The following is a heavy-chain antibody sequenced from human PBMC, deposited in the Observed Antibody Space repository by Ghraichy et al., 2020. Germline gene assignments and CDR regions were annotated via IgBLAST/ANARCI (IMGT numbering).Heavy chain of an antibody. J-gene: IGHJ6*03. CDR3: ARTAPPGTGEPAYYYYYYYMDV. CDR1: GFSLSTSGMC. CDR2: IDWDDDK. D-gene: IGHD7-27*01. V-gene: IGHV2-70*11. Sequence: QTLSLTCTFSGFSLSTSGMCVSWIRQPPGKALEWLARIDWDDDKYYSTSLKTRLTISKDTSKNQVVLTMTNMDPVDTATYYCARTAPPGTGEPAYYYYYYYMDVWGKGTTVTVSS.